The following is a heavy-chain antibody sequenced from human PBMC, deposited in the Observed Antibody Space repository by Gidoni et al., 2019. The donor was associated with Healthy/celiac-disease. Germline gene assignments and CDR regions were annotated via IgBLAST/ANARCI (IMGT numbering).Heavy chain of an antibody. CDR3: AKDGRRVGYCSGGSCYSGWFDP. CDR2: ISGSGGST. V-gene: IGHV3-23*01. J-gene: IGHJ5*02. Sequence: EVQLLESGGGLVHPGGSLRLSCAASGFTFSSYAMSWVRQAPGKGLEWVSAISGSGGSTYYADSVKGRFTISRDNSKNTLYLQMNSLRAEDTAVYYCAKDGRRVGYCSGGSCYSGWFDPWGQGTLVTVSS. CDR1: GFTFSSYA. D-gene: IGHD2-15*01.